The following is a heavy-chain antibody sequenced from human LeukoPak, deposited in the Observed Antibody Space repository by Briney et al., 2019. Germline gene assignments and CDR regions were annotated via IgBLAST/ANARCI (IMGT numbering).Heavy chain of an antibody. J-gene: IGHJ6*03. CDR2: IKQDGSEK. D-gene: IGHD3-10*01. CDR1: GFTFSSYW. V-gene: IGHV3-7*01. Sequence: GGSLRLSCAASGFTFSSYWMSWVRQAPGKGLEWVANIKQDGSEKYYVDSVKGRFTISRDNAKNSLYLQMNSLRAEDTAVYYCARDKLFNGFYGEADMDVWGKGTTVTISS. CDR3: ARDKLFNGFYGEADMDV.